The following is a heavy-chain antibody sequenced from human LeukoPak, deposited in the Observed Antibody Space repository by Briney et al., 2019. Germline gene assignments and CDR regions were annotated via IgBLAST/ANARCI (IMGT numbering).Heavy chain of an antibody. J-gene: IGHJ4*02. Sequence: SKTLSLTCAVYGGSFSGYYWSWIRQPPGKGLEWIGEINHSGSTNYNPSLKSRVTISVDTSKNQFSLKLSSVTAADTAVYYCARGYLGSTPFDYWGQGTLVTVSS. V-gene: IGHV4-34*01. CDR1: GGSFSGYY. CDR3: ARGYLGSTPFDY. CDR2: INHSGST. D-gene: IGHD2-15*01.